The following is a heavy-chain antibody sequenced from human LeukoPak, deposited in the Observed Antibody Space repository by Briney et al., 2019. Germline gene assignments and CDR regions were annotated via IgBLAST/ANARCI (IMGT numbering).Heavy chain of an antibody. CDR1: GGSISSYY. CDR2: IYYSGST. D-gene: IGHD3-10*01. V-gene: IGHV4-59*01. J-gene: IGHJ2*01. CDR3: ARDFQVRGVPGYFDL. Sequence: PSQTLSLTCTVSGGSISSYYWSWIRQPPGKGLEWIGYIYYSGSTNYNPSLKSRVTISVDTSKNQFSLKLSSVTAADTAVYYCARDFQVRGVPGYFDLWGRGTLVTVSS.